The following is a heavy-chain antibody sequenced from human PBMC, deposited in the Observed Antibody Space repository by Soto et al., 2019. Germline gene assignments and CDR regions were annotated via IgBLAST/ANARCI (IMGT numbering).Heavy chain of an antibody. Sequence: QVQLQESGPGLVKPSGTLSLTCAVSGGSISSSNWWSWVRQPPGKGLEWIGEIYHSGSTNYNPSLKSRVTISVDKSKNQFSLKLSSVTAADTAVYYCARDKRRQLVLRYYYYGMDVWGQGTTVTVSS. V-gene: IGHV4-4*02. CDR3: ARDKRRQLVLRYYYYGMDV. CDR1: GGSISSSNW. J-gene: IGHJ6*02. D-gene: IGHD6-13*01. CDR2: IYHSGST.